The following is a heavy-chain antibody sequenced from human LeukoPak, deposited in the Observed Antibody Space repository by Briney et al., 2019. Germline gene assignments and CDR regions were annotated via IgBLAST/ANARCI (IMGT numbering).Heavy chain of an antibody. J-gene: IGHJ4*02. CDR3: ARSDSSSFLGLFDY. CDR2: ISGSGGSP. D-gene: IGHD6-13*01. CDR1: GFTFSSSA. V-gene: IGHV3-23*01. Sequence: PGGSLRLSCAASGFTFSSSAMSWVRQAPGKGLEWVSSISGSGGSPYYADSVKGRFTISRDNSKNTLYLQMNSLRAEDTAVYYCARSDSSSFLGLFDYWGQGTLVTVSS.